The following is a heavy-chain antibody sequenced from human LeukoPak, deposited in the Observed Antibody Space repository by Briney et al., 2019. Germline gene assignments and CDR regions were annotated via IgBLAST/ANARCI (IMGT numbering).Heavy chain of an antibody. CDR3: TRDLRVYGDYYFDY. CDR2: IRSKAYGGTT. D-gene: IGHD4-17*01. J-gene: IGHJ4*02. Sequence: GGSLRLSCTASGFTFGDYAMSWFRQAPGKGLEWVGFIRSKAYGGTTEYAASVKGRFTISRDDSKSIAYLQMNSLKTEDTAVYYCTRDLRVYGDYYFDYWGQGTLVTVSS. CDR1: GFTFGDYA. V-gene: IGHV3-49*03.